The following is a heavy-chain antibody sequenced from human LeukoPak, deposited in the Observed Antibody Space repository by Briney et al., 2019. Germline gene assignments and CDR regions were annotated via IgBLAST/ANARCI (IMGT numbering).Heavy chain of an antibody. CDR3: AKDKAFLAGYFDY. J-gene: IGHJ4*02. CDR2: IRYDASDK. CDR1: GFTFSRHG. V-gene: IGHV3-30*02. Sequence: GGSLRLSCAASGFTFSRHGMHWIRQAPGKGLEWVAFIRYDASDKYYADSVRGRCTISRDNSKNTLYLQMNSLRPEDTAVYYCAKDKAFLAGYFDYWGQGNLVTVSS.